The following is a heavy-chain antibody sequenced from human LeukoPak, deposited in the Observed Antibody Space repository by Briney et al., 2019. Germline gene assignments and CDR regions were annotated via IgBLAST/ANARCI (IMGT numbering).Heavy chain of an antibody. CDR3: ARGVVYPAWSGPHWSDY. Sequence: GGSLRLSCAGHNFTFSDAWMNWVRQAPGKGLEWVANIKQDGSEKYYVDSVKGRFTISRDNAKNSLYLQMNSLRAEDTAVYYCARGVVYPAWSGPHWSDYWGQGALVTVSS. V-gene: IGHV3-7*01. CDR2: IKQDGSEK. J-gene: IGHJ4*02. CDR1: NFTFSDAW. D-gene: IGHD3-3*01.